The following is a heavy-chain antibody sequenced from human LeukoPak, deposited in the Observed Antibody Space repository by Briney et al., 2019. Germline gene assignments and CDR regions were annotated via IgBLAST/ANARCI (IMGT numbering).Heavy chain of an antibody. Sequence: GASVKVSCKASGGTFSSYAISWVRQAPGQGLEWMGWISAYNGNTNYAQKLQGRVTMTTDTSTSTAYMELRSLRSDDTAVYYCARDNSVGETAWWFDPWGQGTLVTVSS. CDR3: ARDNSVGETAWWFDP. CDR1: GGTFSSYA. D-gene: IGHD1-26*01. V-gene: IGHV1-18*01. CDR2: ISAYNGNT. J-gene: IGHJ5*02.